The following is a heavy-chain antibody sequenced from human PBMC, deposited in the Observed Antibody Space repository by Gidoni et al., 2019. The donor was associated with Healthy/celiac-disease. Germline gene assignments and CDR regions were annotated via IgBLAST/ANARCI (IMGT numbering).Heavy chain of an antibody. Sequence: EVQLVESGGVVVQPGGSLRLSCAASGFTLDDYAMHWVRQAPGKGLEWVSLISWDGGSTYYADSVKGRFTISRDNSKNSLYLQMNSLRVDDTALYYCAQSVTAISYYFNYWGQGTLVTVSS. CDR2: ISWDGGST. D-gene: IGHD2-21*02. J-gene: IGHJ4*02. CDR1: GFTLDDYA. CDR3: AQSVTAISYYFNY. V-gene: IGHV3-43D*04.